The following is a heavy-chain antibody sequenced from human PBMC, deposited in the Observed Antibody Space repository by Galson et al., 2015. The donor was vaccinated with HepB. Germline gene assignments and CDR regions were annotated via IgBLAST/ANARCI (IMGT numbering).Heavy chain of an antibody. V-gene: IGHV4-39*07. CDR2: IYYSEST. Sequence: SETLSLTCTVSGGSISSSSYYWGWIRQPPGKGLEWIGSIYYSESTNYNPSLKSRVTISIDTSKNQFSLKLSSVTAADTAVYYCARDGPREFDYWGQGTLVTVSS. J-gene: IGHJ4*02. CDR3: ARDGPREFDY. CDR1: GGSISSSSYY.